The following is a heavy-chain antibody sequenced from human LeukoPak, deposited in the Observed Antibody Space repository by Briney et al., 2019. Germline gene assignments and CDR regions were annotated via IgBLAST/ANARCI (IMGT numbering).Heavy chain of an antibody. CDR3: ARGAYCYDSSGYYLYFDY. CDR1: GFTFSSYA. V-gene: IGHV3-23*01. CDR2: ISGSGGST. Sequence: QPGGSLRLSCAASGFTFSSYAMSWVRQAPGKGLEWVSAISGSGGSTYYADSVKGRFTISRDNSKNTLYLQMNSLRAEDTAVYYCARGAYCYDSSGYYLYFDYWGQGTLVTVSS. D-gene: IGHD3-22*01. J-gene: IGHJ4*02.